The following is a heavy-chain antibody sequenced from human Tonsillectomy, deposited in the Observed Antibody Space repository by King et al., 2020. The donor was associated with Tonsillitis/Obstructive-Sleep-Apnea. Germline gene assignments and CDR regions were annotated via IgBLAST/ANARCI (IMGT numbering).Heavy chain of an antibody. CDR3: ARDLSGGSYDSSGHFDY. CDR2: INPSGGST. J-gene: IGHJ4*02. D-gene: IGHD3-22*01. CDR1: GYTFTSHY. Sequence: VQLVESGAEVRKPGASVKVSCRASGYTFTSHYMHWVRQAPGQGLEWMGIINPSGGSTGNAQKFQGRVTMTRDTSTSTVYMELSSLRSEDTAVYYYARDLSGGSYDSSGHFDYWGQGTLVTVSS. V-gene: IGHV1-46*01.